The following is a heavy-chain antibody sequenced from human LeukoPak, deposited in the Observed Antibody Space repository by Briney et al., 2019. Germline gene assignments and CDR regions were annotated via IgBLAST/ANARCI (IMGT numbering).Heavy chain of an antibody. D-gene: IGHD5-18*01. Sequence: SETLSLTCTVSGGSISSGSYYWSWIRQPAGKGLEWIGRIYTSGSTNYNPSLKSRVTISVDTSKNQFSLKLSSVTAADTAVYYCARDRAGYKSYYYYYMDVWGKGTTVTISS. CDR1: GGSISSGSYY. J-gene: IGHJ6*03. CDR2: IYTSGST. CDR3: ARDRAGYKSYYYYYMDV. V-gene: IGHV4-61*02.